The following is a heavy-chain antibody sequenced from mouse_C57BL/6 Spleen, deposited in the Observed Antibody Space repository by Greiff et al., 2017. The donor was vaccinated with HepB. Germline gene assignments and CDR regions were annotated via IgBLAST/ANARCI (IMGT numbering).Heavy chain of an antibody. J-gene: IGHJ3*01. CDR1: GYAFTNYL. Sequence: QVQLQQSGAELVRPGTSVKVSCKASGYAFTNYLIEWVKQRPGQGLEWIGVINPGSGGTNYNEKFKGKATLTADKSSSTAYMQLSSLTSEDSAVYFCARSGYSNFWFAYWGQGTLVTVSA. CDR3: ARSGYSNFWFAY. D-gene: IGHD2-5*01. CDR2: INPGSGGT. V-gene: IGHV1-54*01.